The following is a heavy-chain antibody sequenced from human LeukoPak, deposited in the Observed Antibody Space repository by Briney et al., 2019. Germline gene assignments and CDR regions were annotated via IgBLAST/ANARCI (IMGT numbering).Heavy chain of an antibody. Sequence: SQTLSLTCTVSGGSISSGSYYWSWIRQPAGKGLEWIGRIYTSGSTNYNPSLKSRVTISVDTSKNQFSLKLSSVTAADTAVYYCAREANIAVAGRPFDYWGQGTLVTVSS. J-gene: IGHJ4*02. CDR1: GGSISSGSYY. V-gene: IGHV4-61*02. D-gene: IGHD6-19*01. CDR3: AREANIAVAGRPFDY. CDR2: IYTSGST.